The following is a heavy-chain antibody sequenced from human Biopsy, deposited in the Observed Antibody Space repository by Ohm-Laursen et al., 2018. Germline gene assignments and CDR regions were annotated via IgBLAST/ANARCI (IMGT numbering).Heavy chain of an antibody. CDR1: GGSISSNYYY. V-gene: IGHV4-39*01. CDR3: ARHGSQGYCTGGSCVDY. J-gene: IGHJ4*02. CDR2: IYYRGNT. D-gene: IGHD2-15*01. Sequence: SETLSLTCTVSGGSISSNYYYWGWIRQPPGKGLEWIGSIYYRGNTNYNPSLKSRVTISEDTSKNQFSLNPSPPTPADTAVFYCARHGSQGYCTGGSCVDYWGQGALVTVSS.